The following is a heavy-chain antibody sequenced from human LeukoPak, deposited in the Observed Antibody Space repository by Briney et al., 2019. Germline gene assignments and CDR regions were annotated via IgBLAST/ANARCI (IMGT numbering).Heavy chain of an antibody. Sequence: ASVKVSCKASGGNFRTYAIIWVRQAPGHGLEWLGRIIPIFGTANYAQNFQGRVTMTADEYRNTADLELSSLTSEDTAVYYCAREVPDANGAFDVWGQGTMVTVSS. J-gene: IGHJ3*01. CDR1: GGNFRTYA. CDR3: AREVPDANGAFDV. CDR2: IIPIFGTA. V-gene: IGHV1-69*15. D-gene: IGHD2-2*01.